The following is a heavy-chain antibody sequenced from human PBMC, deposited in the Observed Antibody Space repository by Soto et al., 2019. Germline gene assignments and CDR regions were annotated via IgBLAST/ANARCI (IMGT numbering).Heavy chain of an antibody. V-gene: IGHV4-4*07. Sequence: PSETLSLTCTVSGGSINTFYWSWVRQPAGKGLEWIGRIFSSGSTSFNPSLESRVAMSVDTSKNHFSLNLSSVTAADMAVYYCAREGSYSAYNFAHGIQLWFFACWGQGALVTVSS. CDR1: GGSINTFY. D-gene: IGHD5-12*01. CDR3: AREGSYSAYNFAHGIQLWFFAC. J-gene: IGHJ4*02. CDR2: IFSSGST.